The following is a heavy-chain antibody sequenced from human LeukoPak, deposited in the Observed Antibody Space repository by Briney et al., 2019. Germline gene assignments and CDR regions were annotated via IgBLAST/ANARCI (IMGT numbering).Heavy chain of an antibody. CDR3: SKPQSSRPGDFDY. D-gene: IGHD1-14*01. CDR2: ISGNGTSI. J-gene: IGHJ4*02. CDR1: GFTFGSYS. Sequence: GGSLRLSCTASGFTFGSYSMNWVRQSPGRGLEWISSISGNGTSIKFANSLKGRFSVSRDNAKSSVYLHLSSLRAEDSGIYYCSKPQSSRPGDFDYWGQGNLVTVTS. V-gene: IGHV3-21*01.